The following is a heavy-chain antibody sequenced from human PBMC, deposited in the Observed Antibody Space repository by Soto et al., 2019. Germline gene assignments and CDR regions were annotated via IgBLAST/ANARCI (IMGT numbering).Heavy chain of an antibody. V-gene: IGHV4-31*03. CDR3: ARDSPGGRNFDY. D-gene: IGHD2-15*01. J-gene: IGHJ4*02. Sequence: KPSETLSLTCTVSGGSISSGGYYWSWIRQHPGKGLEWIGYIYYSGSTYYNPSLKSRVTISVDTSKNQFSLKLSSVTAADTAVYYCARDSPGGRNFDYWGQGTLVTVSS. CDR1: GGSISSGGYY. CDR2: IYYSGST.